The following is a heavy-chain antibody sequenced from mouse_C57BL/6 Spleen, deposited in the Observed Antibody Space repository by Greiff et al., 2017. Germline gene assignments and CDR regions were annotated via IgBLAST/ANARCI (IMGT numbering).Heavy chain of an antibody. J-gene: IGHJ2*01. Sequence: VKLQQSGAELARPGASVKLSCKASGYTFTSYGISWVKQRTGQGLEWIGEIYPRSGNTYYNEKFKGKATLTADKSSSTAYMELRSLTSEDSAVYFCARQAAQAYYFDYWGQGTTLTVSS. CDR3: ARQAAQAYYFDY. CDR1: GYTFTSYG. D-gene: IGHD3-2*02. V-gene: IGHV1-81*01. CDR2: IYPRSGNT.